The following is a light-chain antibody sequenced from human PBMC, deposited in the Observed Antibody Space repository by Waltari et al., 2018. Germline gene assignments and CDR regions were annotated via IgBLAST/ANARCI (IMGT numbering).Light chain of an antibody. CDR2: VAT. CDR1: QSVSRT. J-gene: IGKJ1*01. Sequence: EIVLPQSTGPLSLSPGDIATLSFRASQSVSRTLPWYQQKPGQAPRLLIYVATSRATGIPDRFRGSGSGTDFSLTISRLEPEDFAVYYCQKYGTLPATFGQGTKVEIK. CDR3: QKYGTLPAT. V-gene: IGKV3-20*01.